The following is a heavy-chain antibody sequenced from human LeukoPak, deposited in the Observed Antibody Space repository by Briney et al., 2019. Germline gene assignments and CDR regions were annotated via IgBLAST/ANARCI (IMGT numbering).Heavy chain of an antibody. CDR3: ARTASYPTSLYYYYYMDV. Sequence: SQTLSLTCAVSGGSIRSGGYSWSWIRQPPGKGLEWIGYIYYSGSTNYNPSLKSRVTISVDTSKNQFSLKLSSVTAADTAVYYCARTASYPTSLYYYYYMDVWGKGTTVTVSS. J-gene: IGHJ6*03. V-gene: IGHV4-61*08. CDR1: GGSIRSGGYS. D-gene: IGHD1-26*01. CDR2: IYYSGST.